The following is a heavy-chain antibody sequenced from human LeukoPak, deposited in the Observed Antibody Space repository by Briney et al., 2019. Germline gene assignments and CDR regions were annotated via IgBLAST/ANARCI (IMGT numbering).Heavy chain of an antibody. Sequence: GGSLRLSCAASGFTFSSYAMSWVRQAPGKGLEWVSAISGSGGSTYYADSVKGRFTISRDNSKNTLYLQMNSLRAEDTAAYYCAKDDGMGYCSSTSCYRCPFDYWGQGTLVTVSS. V-gene: IGHV3-23*01. CDR3: AKDDGMGYCSSTSCYRCPFDY. J-gene: IGHJ4*02. D-gene: IGHD2-2*02. CDR1: GFTFSSYA. CDR2: ISGSGGST.